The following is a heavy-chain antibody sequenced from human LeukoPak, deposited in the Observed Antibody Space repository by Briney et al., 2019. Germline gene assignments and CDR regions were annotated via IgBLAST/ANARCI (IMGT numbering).Heavy chain of an antibody. Sequence: ASVKVSCKASGYTFTSYYMHWVRQAPGQGLEWMGIINPSGGSTIYAQKFQGRVTMTEDTSTDTAYMELSSLRSEDTAVYYCATHIVVVVAATHAFDIWGQGTLVTVSS. CDR3: ATHIVVVVAATHAFDI. CDR1: GYTFTSYY. J-gene: IGHJ4*02. V-gene: IGHV1-46*01. CDR2: INPSGGST. D-gene: IGHD2-15*01.